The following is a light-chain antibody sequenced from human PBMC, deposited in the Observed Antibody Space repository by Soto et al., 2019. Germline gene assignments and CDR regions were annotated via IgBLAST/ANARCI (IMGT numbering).Light chain of an antibody. CDR3: QQYNGYPWT. Sequence: DIQMTQSPSTLSASVGDRVTITCRASQSISSYLVWYQQKPGKAPKVLIYRASSLESGVPLRFSGSGSGTEFTLTISSLQPDDFATYYCQQYNGYPWTFGQGTKVEIK. CDR2: RAS. V-gene: IGKV1-5*03. J-gene: IGKJ1*01. CDR1: QSISSY.